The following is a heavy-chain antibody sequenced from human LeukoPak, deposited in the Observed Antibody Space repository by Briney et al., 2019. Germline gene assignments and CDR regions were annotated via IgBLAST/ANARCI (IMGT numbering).Heavy chain of an antibody. CDR1: GFTFSSYA. D-gene: IGHD3-10*01. CDR2: MCGSGGST. CDR3: AKGLGIWFGELYSFFDY. J-gene: IGHJ4*02. Sequence: GGSLRLSCAASGFTFSSYAMSWFRQAPGKGLEWVSAMCGSGGSTYYADSVKGRFTISRDNSKNTLYLQMNSLRAEDTAVYYCAKGLGIWFGELYSFFDYWGQGTLVTVSS. V-gene: IGHV3-23*01.